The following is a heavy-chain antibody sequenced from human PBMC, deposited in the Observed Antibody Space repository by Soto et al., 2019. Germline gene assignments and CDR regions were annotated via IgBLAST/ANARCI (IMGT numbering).Heavy chain of an antibody. V-gene: IGHV1-69*01. CDR3: ARGGLMVRGPNHWGLDY. J-gene: IGHJ4*02. CDR2: IIPIFGTA. D-gene: IGHD3-10*01. CDR1: GGTFSSYA. Sequence: QVQLVQSGAEVKKPGSSVKVSCTASGGTFSSYAISWVLQAPGQWLEWMGGIIPIFGTANYAQQFQGRVTITADESTSTAYMERSSLRSEDTAVYYCARGGLMVRGPNHWGLDYWGQGPLVNVSS.